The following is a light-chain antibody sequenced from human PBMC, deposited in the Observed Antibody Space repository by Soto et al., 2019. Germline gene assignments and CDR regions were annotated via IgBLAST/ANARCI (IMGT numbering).Light chain of an antibody. CDR3: GSWDSSLSAYV. CDR1: SSNIGGNS. Sequence: QSVMTQPPSVSAAPGQKVTISCSGSSSNIGGNSVSWYQQLPGPAPKLLIYDDNKRPSGIPDRFSGSKSGTSATLGITGFQTWDEADYYCGSWDSSLSAYVFGTGTKLTVL. CDR2: DDN. J-gene: IGLJ1*01. V-gene: IGLV1-51*01.